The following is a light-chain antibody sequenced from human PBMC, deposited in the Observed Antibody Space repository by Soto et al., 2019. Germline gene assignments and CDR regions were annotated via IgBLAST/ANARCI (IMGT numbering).Light chain of an antibody. CDR1: QSISSW. Sequence: DIQMTQSPSTLSGYVGDRVTITCRASQSISSWLAWYQQKPGKAPKLLIYDGSSLASGVPSRFSGSGSGTEFTLTISSLQPDDFATYYCQQYNSYSPWTFGQGTNVDIK. CDR2: DGS. CDR3: QQYNSYSPWT. V-gene: IGKV1-5*01. J-gene: IGKJ1*01.